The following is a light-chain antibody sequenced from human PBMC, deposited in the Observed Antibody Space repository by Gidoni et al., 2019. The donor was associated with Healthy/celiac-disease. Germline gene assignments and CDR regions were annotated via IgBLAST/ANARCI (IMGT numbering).Light chain of an antibody. J-gene: IGLJ3*02. V-gene: IGLV1-44*01. CDR2: SNN. CDR3: AAWDDSLNGRV. Sequence: QSVLPQPPSASGTPGQRVTISCSGSSSHIGSNTVNWYQQLPGTAPNLLIYSNNPRPSGVPDRFSGSKSGTSASLAISGLQSEDEADYYCAAWDDSLNGRVFGGGTKLTVL. CDR1: SSHIGSNT.